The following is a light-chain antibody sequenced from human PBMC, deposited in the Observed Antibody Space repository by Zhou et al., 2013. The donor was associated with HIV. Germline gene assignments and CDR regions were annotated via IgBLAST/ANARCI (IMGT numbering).Light chain of an antibody. CDR3: QQLNSFPLT. Sequence: DIQMTQSPSSLSASVGDRVTITCRASQSIRDYLNWYQLKPGKAPKLLIYAASSLQSGVPSRFSGSASGTDFTLTISSLQPEDFATYYCQQLNSFPLTFGGGTKVQIK. CDR2: AAS. J-gene: IGKJ4*01. V-gene: IGKV1-39*01. CDR1: QSIRDY.